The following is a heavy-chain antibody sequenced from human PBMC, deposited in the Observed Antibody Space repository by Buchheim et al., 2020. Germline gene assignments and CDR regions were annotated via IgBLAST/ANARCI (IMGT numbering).Heavy chain of an antibody. Sequence: QVQLQESGPGLVKPSETLSLTCTVSGGSISSYYWSWIRQPPGKGLEWIGYIYYSGSTNYNPSLKSRVTISVDTSKNQFSLKLSSVTAADTAVYYCAGRPTSYYDILTGYYHYWYFDLWGRGTL. J-gene: IGHJ2*01. D-gene: IGHD3-9*01. CDR3: AGRPTSYYDILTGYYHYWYFDL. V-gene: IGHV4-59*01. CDR1: GGSISSYY. CDR2: IYYSGST.